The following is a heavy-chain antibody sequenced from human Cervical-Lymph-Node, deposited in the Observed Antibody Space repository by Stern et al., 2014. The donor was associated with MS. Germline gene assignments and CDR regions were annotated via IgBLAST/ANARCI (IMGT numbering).Heavy chain of an antibody. CDR3: AREEQQLVHGNWFDP. V-gene: IGHV4-38-2*02. CDR1: SYSISSGYY. Sequence: VQLEESGPGLVKPSETLSLTCTVSSYSISSGYYWGWIRQPPGKGLEWXGTIYHSGSTFYNPSLKSRVPISVEPSTNQFHLTLLSVTAADTAMYYCAREEQQLVHGNWFDPWGQGTLVTVSS. D-gene: IGHD6-13*01. J-gene: IGHJ5*02. CDR2: IYHSGST.